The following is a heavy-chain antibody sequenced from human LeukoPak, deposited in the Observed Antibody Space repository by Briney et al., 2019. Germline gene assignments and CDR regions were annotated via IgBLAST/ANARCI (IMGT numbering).Heavy chain of an antibody. CDR2: ISNDGGGT. CDR3: AKGSSGYFADL. CDR1: GFIFNNFG. Sequence: PGGSLRLSCTASGFIFNNFGLMWVRQAPGKGLEWVSAISNDGGGTTYADFVKGRFTISRDNSKNTLSLQMNSLRAEDTALYYCAKGSSGYFADLWGQGTLVTVSS. J-gene: IGHJ5*02. D-gene: IGHD3-22*01. V-gene: IGHV3-23*01.